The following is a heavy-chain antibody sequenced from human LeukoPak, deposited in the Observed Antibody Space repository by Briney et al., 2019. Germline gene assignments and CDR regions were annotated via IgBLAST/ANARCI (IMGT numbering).Heavy chain of an antibody. V-gene: IGHV4-59*08. CDR1: GGSISSYY. CDR2: IYYSGST. CDR3: ASTVIVGATRYFDY. Sequence: SETLSLTCTVSGGSISSYYWSWIRQPPGEGLEWIGYIYYSGSTNYNPSLKSRVTISVDTSKNQFSLKLSSVTAADTAVYYCASTVIVGATRYFDYWGQGTLVTVSS. D-gene: IGHD1-26*01. J-gene: IGHJ4*02.